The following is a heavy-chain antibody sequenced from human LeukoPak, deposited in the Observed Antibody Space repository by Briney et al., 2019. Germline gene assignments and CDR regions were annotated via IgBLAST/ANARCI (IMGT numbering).Heavy chain of an antibody. CDR2: IIPIFGTA. Sequence: SVKVSCKASGGTFSSYAISWVRQAPGQGLEWMGGIIPIFGTANYAQKFQGRVTITADESTSTAYMELSGLRSEDTAVYYCARAQWLVFNWFDPWGQGTLVTVSS. CDR1: GGTFSSYA. D-gene: IGHD6-19*01. CDR3: ARAQWLVFNWFDP. J-gene: IGHJ5*02. V-gene: IGHV1-69*13.